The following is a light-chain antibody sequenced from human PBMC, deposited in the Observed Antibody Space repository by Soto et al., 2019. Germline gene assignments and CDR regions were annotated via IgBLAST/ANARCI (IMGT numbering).Light chain of an antibody. CDR2: AAS. CDR3: QQSHSTPLT. Sequence: DIQMTQSPSSLSASVGDRVTITCRASQSISSYLNWYQQKPGKAPKLLIYAASSLQSGVPSRFSGSGSGTAFTLTISSLQFEDFATYYCQQSHSTPLTFGGGTKVEI. V-gene: IGKV1-39*01. J-gene: IGKJ4*01. CDR1: QSISSY.